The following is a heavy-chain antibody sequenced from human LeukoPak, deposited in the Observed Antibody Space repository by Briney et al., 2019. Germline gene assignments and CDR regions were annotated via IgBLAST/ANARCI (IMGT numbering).Heavy chain of an antibody. J-gene: IGHJ1*01. D-gene: IGHD4-23*01. CDR3: AKGTLYGGNLASEYFQH. CDR2: ISWNSGSI. Sequence: QPGRSLRLSCAASGFTFDDYAMHWVRHAPGKGLEWVSGISWNSGSIGYADSVKGRFTISRDNAKNSLYLQMNSLRAEDMALYYCAKGTLYGGNLASEYFQHWGQGTLVTVSS. CDR1: GFTFDDYA. V-gene: IGHV3-9*03.